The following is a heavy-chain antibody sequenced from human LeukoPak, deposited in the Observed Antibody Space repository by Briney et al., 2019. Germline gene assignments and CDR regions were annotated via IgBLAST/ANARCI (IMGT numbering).Heavy chain of an antibody. V-gene: IGHV3-23*01. Sequence: GGSLRLSCTASGFTFSSYAMSWVRQAPGKGLEWVSAISGSGGSTYYADSVKGRFTISRDNSKNTLYLQMNSLRAEDTAVYYCAKDFGYYYGSGPYWGQGTLVTVSS. CDR2: ISGSGGST. CDR1: GFTFSSYA. CDR3: AKDFGYYYGSGPY. J-gene: IGHJ4*02. D-gene: IGHD3-10*01.